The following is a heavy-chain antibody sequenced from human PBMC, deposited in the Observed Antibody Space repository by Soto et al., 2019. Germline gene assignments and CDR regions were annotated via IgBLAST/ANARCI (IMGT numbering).Heavy chain of an antibody. J-gene: IGHJ6*02. D-gene: IGHD4-17*01. CDR2: ISSSSSYI. Sequence: GGSLRLSCAASGFTFSSYSMNWVRQAPGKGLEWVSSISSSSSYIYYADSVKGRFTISRDNAKNSLYLQMNSLRAEDTAVYYCARDVDYGDYGRVGSMDVWGQGTTVTVSS. CDR1: GFTFSSYS. V-gene: IGHV3-21*01. CDR3: ARDVDYGDYGRVGSMDV.